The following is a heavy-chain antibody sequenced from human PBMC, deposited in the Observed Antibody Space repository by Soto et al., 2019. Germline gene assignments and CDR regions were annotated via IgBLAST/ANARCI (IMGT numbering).Heavy chain of an antibody. CDR1: GYNLATYW. CDR3: ARHINGYDPNYYYYGIDV. V-gene: IGHV5-51*01. J-gene: IGHJ6*02. D-gene: IGHD5-12*01. CDR2: ISLADSDT. Sequence: GESLKISCQVSGYNLATYWIGWVRQMPGKGLEWMGLISLADSDTRYSPSFQGQVTISADKSISTAYLQWSSLKASDTAIYYCARHINGYDPNYYYYGIDVWGQGTTVTVSS.